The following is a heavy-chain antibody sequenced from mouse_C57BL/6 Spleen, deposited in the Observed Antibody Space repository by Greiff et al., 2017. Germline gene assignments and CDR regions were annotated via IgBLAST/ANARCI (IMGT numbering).Heavy chain of an antibody. D-gene: IGHD2-14*01. CDR2: ISGGGGNT. CDR1: GFTFSSYT. CDR3: ARRQVRRYALDY. V-gene: IGHV5-9*01. Sequence: EVQVVESGGGLVKPGGSLKLSCAASGFTFSSYTMSWVRQTPETRLVWGATISGGGGNTYYPDSVKGRFTISRDNAKNTLYLQMSSLRSEDTALYYCARRQVRRYALDYWGQGTTLTVSS. J-gene: IGHJ2*01.